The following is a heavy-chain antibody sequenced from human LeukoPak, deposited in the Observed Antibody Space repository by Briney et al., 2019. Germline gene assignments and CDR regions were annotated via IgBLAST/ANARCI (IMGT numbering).Heavy chain of an antibody. D-gene: IGHD2-2*01. CDR2: ISSSSSTI. Sequence: GGSLRLSCAASGFTFSSYSMNWVRQAPGKGLEWVSYISSSSSTIYYADSVKGRFTISRDNAKNSLFLQMNNLRAEDTAVYFCARDPFSKADYWGQGTLVTVSS. CDR3: ARDPFSKADY. V-gene: IGHV3-48*04. CDR1: GFTFSSYS. J-gene: IGHJ4*02.